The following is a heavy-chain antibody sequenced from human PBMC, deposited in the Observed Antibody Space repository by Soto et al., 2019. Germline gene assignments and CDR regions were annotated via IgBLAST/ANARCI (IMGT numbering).Heavy chain of an antibody. Sequence: PVGSLTLSCAASGFTISTYSNNWVRQAQGQGLEWVSSMSGSGNYTHYADFLRGRFTISRDNAKTSLYLQMSSLRAEDTAVYFCAREGINNCNEDYFDSWGQGTVVTVSS. CDR1: GFTISTYS. D-gene: IGHD1-20*01. CDR3: AREGINNCNEDYFDS. V-gene: IGHV3-21*01. J-gene: IGHJ4*02. CDR2: MSGSGNYT.